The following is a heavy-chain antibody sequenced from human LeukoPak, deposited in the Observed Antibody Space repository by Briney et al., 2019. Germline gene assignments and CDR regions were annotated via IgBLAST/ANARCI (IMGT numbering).Heavy chain of an antibody. CDR1: GFTVSSNY. D-gene: IGHD1-20*01. CDR3: ARGRLPMGGNWYGDFDY. Sequence: GGSLRLSCAASGFTVSSNYMSWVRQAPGKGLEWVSIIYSGGTTYHADSVKGRFTISRDNSKNTLYLQMNSLRADDTAVYYCARGRLPMGGNWYGDFDYWGQGTVVTVSS. CDR2: IYSGGTT. J-gene: IGHJ4*02. V-gene: IGHV3-53*01.